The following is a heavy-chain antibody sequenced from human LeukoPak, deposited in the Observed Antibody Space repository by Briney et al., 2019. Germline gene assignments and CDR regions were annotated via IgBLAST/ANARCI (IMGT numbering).Heavy chain of an antibody. CDR2: INPNSGGT. CDR3: ARRPHLTVGATTPLGY. D-gene: IGHD1-26*01. CDR1: GYTFTGYY. Sequence: GASVKVSCKASGYTFTGYYMHWVRQAPGQGLEWMGWINPNSGGTNYAQKFQGWVTMTRDTSISTAYMELSRLRSDDTAVYYCARRPHLTVGATTPLGYWGQGTLVTVSS. J-gene: IGHJ4*02. V-gene: IGHV1-2*04.